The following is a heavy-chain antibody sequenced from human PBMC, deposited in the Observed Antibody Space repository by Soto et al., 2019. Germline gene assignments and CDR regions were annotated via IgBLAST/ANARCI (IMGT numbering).Heavy chain of an antibody. V-gene: IGHV1-18*01. CDR2: ISTYNGNT. D-gene: IGHD3-16*01. J-gene: IGHJ4*02. Sequence: QVQLVQSGAEVKKPGASVKVSCKTSGYTFTNFGISWVRQAPGQGLEWMGWISTYNGNTNYAQKFQGSVTMTTDTATSTACVELRSLRSAETAVYYCVRGGTPIDSGGQGTLVTVSS. CDR1: GYTFTNFG. CDR3: VRGGTPIDS.